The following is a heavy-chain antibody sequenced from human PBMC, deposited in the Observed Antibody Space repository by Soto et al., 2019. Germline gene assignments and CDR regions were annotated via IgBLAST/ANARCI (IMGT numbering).Heavy chain of an antibody. J-gene: IGHJ6*02. CDR3: ARDNDRPQLGGNYYYILDV. CDR1: GGTFSTSA. D-gene: IGHD2-8*01. CDR2: IMPIFRTP. Sequence: QVQLEQSGAEVKKPGSSVKVSCKASGGTFSTSAISWVRQAPGQGLEWMGGIMPIFRTPDYAQKFQGRVTFSADESTSTAYMELSGLRSDDTAVYYCARDNDRPQLGGNYYYILDVWGQGTTITVSS. V-gene: IGHV1-69*12.